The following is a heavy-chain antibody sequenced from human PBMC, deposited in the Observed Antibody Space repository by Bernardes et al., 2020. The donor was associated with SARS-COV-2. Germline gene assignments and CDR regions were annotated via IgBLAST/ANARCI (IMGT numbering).Heavy chain of an antibody. CDR1: DFIFSNCA. Sequence: AASLSLSCASADFIFSNCARSLVRHAPGKGLEWVSGSGASGASTYYTDSVNGLFTISRDNSKNTLYLQMNRLRAEDTSVYYCARGPLCNSTTCYTVGWFDPWGQGTLVTVSS. V-gene: IGHV3-23*01. J-gene: IGHJ5*02. CDR3: ARGPLCNSTTCYTVGWFDP. CDR2: SGASGAST. D-gene: IGHD2-2*02.